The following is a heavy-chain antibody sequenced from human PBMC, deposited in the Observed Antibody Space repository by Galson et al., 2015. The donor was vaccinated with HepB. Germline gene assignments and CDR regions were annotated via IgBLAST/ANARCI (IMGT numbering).Heavy chain of an antibody. CDR2: IIPIIGTA. J-gene: IGHJ4*02. CDR1: GYSFTDYH. D-gene: IGHD2-2*01. CDR3: AREQRKGYCSSTTCPFDY. Sequence: SVKVSCKASGYSFTDYHIHWVRQAPGQGLEWVGGIIPIIGTANFAQKFQGRVTITADEFTKTVYVELSSLRSEDTAVYYCAREQRKGYCSSTTCPFDYWGQGTLVTVSS. V-gene: IGHV1-69*13.